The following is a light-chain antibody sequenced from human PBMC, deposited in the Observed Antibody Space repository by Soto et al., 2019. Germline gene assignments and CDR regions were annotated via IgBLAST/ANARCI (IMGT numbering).Light chain of an antibody. CDR2: GAS. CDR3: QQYNNWPSIT. CDR1: QSVSSY. J-gene: IGKJ5*01. V-gene: IGKV3-15*01. Sequence: ESVFTQSAATLSLSPVERATLSCSASQSVSSYLAWYQQKPGQAPRLLIYGASTRATGIPVRFSGSGSGTEFTLTITSLQPEDFAVYYCQQYNNWPSITFGQGTRLEIK.